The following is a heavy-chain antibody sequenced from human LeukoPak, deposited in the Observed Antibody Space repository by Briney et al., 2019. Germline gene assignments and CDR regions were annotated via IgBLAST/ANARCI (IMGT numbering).Heavy chain of an antibody. D-gene: IGHD2-15*01. J-gene: IGHJ6*02. CDR3: ARDPTPRYCSGGSCYTHCGMDV. Sequence: GGSLRLSCAASGFTFSSYTMNWVRQAPGKGLEWVSSISSSSSYIYYADSVKGRLTISRDNAKNSLYLQMNSLRAEDTAVYYCARDPTPRYCSGGSCYTHCGMDVWGQGTTVTVSS. V-gene: IGHV3-21*01. CDR1: GFTFSSYT. CDR2: ISSSSSYI.